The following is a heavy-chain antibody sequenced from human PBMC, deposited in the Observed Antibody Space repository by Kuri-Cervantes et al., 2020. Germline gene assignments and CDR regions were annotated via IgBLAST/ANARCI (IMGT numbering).Heavy chain of an antibody. CDR1: GGSTSSSSYY. D-gene: IGHD5-18*01. J-gene: IGHJ6*02. CDR2: IYYSGST. CDR3: ARVTAMVEHGRKYYYYGMDV. V-gene: IGHV4-39*07. Sequence: GSLRLSCTVSGGSTSSSSYYWGWIRQPPGKGLEWIGSIYYSGSTNYNPSLKSRVTISVDTSKNQFSLKLSSVTAADTAVYYCARVTAMVEHGRKYYYYGMDVWGQGTTVTVSS.